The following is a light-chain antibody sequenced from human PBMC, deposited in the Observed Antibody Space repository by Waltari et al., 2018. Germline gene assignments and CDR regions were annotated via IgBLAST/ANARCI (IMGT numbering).Light chain of an antibody. CDR1: QSVFNY. CDR3: QQGSILPLT. Sequence: VLTQSPATMSLSAGERATLSGRASQSVFNYLAWYQQKPGQAPRLLIYDTSKRATGIPARFSGSGSGTDFTLTISNLEAEDFALYYCQQGSILPLTFGGGTKVEIK. J-gene: IGKJ4*01. V-gene: IGKV3-11*01. CDR2: DTS.